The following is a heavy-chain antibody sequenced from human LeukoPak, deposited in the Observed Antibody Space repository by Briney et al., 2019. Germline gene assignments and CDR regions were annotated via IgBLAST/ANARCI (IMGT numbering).Heavy chain of an antibody. D-gene: IGHD3-22*01. J-gene: IGHJ4*02. V-gene: IGHV3-23*01. Sequence: GGSLRLSCAASGFTFSSYAMSWVRQAPGKGLEWVSAISGSGGSTYYADSVKGRFTISRDNSKNTLYLQMNSPRAEDTAVYYCAKGTSSPDYYDSSGYYSYFDYWGQGTLVTVSS. CDR2: ISGSGGST. CDR1: GFTFSSYA. CDR3: AKGTSSPDYYDSSGYYSYFDY.